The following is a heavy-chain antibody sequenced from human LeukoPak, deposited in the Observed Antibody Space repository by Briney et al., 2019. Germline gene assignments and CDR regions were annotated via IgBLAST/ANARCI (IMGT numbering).Heavy chain of an antibody. D-gene: IGHD2-2*01. V-gene: IGHV3-23*01. CDR1: GFTFSSYA. CDR3: ANGYCSSTGCYAYYYYYMDV. Sequence: GGSLRLSCAASGFTFSSYAMSWVRQAPGKGLEWVSAISGSGGSTYYADSVKGRFTISRDNSKNTLYLQMNSLRAEDTAVYYCANGYCSSTGCYAYYYYYMDVWGKGTTVTVSS. CDR2: ISGSGGST. J-gene: IGHJ6*03.